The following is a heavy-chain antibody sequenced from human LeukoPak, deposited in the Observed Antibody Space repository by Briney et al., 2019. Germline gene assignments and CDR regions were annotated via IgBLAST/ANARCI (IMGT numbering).Heavy chain of an antibody. CDR1: GFTFSPYW. CDR2: IKQDGSEK. D-gene: IGHD3-22*01. CDR3: TRIGINMIVVDHDAFDI. Sequence: GGSLRLSCVASGFTFSPYWMSWVRQAPGKGLEGVANIKQDGSEKYYVDSVKGRFTISRDNAKKSLYLQMNSLRAEDTAVYYCTRIGINMIVVDHDAFDIWGQGTMVTVSS. J-gene: IGHJ3*02. V-gene: IGHV3-7*01.